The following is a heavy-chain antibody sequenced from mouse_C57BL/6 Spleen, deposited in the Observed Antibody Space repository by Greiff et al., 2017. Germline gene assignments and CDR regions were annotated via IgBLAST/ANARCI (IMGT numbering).Heavy chain of an antibody. Sequence: QVQLQQSGAELVKPGASVKLSCKASGYTFTSYWMQWVKQRPGQGLEWIGEIDPSDSYTNYNQKFKGKATLTVDTSSSTAYMQLSSLTSEDSAVYYCARLDGYPFAYWGQGTLVTVSA. D-gene: IGHD2-3*01. V-gene: IGHV1-50*01. J-gene: IGHJ3*01. CDR2: IDPSDSYT. CDR1: GYTFTSYW. CDR3: ARLDGYPFAY.